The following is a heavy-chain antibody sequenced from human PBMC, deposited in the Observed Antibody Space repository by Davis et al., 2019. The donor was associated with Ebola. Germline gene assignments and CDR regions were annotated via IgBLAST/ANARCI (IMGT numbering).Heavy chain of an antibody. CDR1: GYTFTSYG. J-gene: IGHJ4*02. V-gene: IGHV1-8*02. CDR3: ARVWGRGVLPYFDY. CDR2: MNPNSGNT. Sequence: ASVKVSCKASGYTFTSYGISWVRQATGQGLEWMGWMNPNSGNTGYAQKFQGRVTMTRDTSTSTVYMELSSLRSEDTAVYYCARVWGRGVLPYFDYWGQGTLVTVSS. D-gene: IGHD3-10*01.